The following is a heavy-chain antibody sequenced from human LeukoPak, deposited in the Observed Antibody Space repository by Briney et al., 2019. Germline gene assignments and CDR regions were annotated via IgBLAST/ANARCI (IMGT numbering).Heavy chain of an antibody. CDR3: ARGASRGYDFWSGYRDYFDY. Sequence: PSQTLSLTCTVSGGSISSGSYYWSWIRQPAGKGLEWIGRIYNSGSTNYNPSLKSRVTISVDTSKNQFSLKLSSVTAADTAVYYCARGASRGYDFWSGYRDYFDYWGQGTLVTVSS. CDR2: IYNSGST. V-gene: IGHV4-61*02. J-gene: IGHJ4*02. D-gene: IGHD3-3*01. CDR1: GGSISSGSYY.